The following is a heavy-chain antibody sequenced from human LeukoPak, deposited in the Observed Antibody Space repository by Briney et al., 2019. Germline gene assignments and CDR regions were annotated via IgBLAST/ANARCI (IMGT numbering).Heavy chain of an antibody. J-gene: IGHJ4*02. V-gene: IGHV3-7*01. Sequence: GGSLRLSCAASGFTFSNYWMGWVRQAPGKGLEYVANIKSDGSETYYVDSVKGRFTISRDNARNSLYLQVNSLRAEDTAVYYCARDVWGRLDYWGQGTLAPVSS. CDR3: ARDVWGRLDY. CDR2: IKSDGSET. D-gene: IGHD2-8*01. CDR1: GFTFSNYW.